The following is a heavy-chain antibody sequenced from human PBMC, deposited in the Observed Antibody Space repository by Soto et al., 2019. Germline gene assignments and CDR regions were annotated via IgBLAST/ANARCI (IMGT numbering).Heavy chain of an antibody. D-gene: IGHD3-3*01. CDR1: GFTFSSYG. CDR3: ARTQSEHITIFGVVIPGPFDY. J-gene: IGHJ4*02. V-gene: IGHV3-33*01. CDR2: IWYDGSNK. Sequence: QVQLVESGGGVVQPGRSLRLSCAASGFTFSSYGMHWVRQAPGKGLEWVAVIWYDGSNKYYADSVKGRFTISRDNSKNTLYLQMNSLRAEDTAVYCCARTQSEHITIFGVVIPGPFDYWGQGTLVTVSS.